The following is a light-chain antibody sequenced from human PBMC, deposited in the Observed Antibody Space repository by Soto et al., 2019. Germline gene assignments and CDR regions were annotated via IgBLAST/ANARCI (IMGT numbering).Light chain of an antibody. CDR2: GAS. CDR3: QQYNNWPPLT. Sequence: EIVMTQSPATLSVSPGERATLSCRASQSVSGNLAWYQQKPGQAPRLLIYGASTRATGIPARFSGSGSWTEFTLTISSLQSEDFAVCYCQQYNNWPPLTFGGGTKVEIK. J-gene: IGKJ4*01. V-gene: IGKV3-15*01. CDR1: QSVSGN.